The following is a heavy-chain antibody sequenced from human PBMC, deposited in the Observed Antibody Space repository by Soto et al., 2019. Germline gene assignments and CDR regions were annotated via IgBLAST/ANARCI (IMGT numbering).Heavy chain of an antibody. Sequence: GGSLRLSCAASGFTFSSYAMHWVRQAPGKGLEWVAVISYDGSNKYYADSVKGRFTISRDNSKNTLYLQMNSLRAEDTAVYYCARVLEPSISYLWLFDYWGQGTLVTVSS. D-gene: IGHD1-1*01. CDR3: ARVLEPSISYLWLFDY. V-gene: IGHV3-30-3*01. CDR1: GFTFSSYA. J-gene: IGHJ4*02. CDR2: ISYDGSNK.